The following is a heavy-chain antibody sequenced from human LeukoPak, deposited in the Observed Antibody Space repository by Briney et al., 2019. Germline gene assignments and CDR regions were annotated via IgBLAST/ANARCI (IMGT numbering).Heavy chain of an antibody. CDR1: GYTFTDYY. D-gene: IGHD2-15*01. CDR3: ARDEGSELLLN. Sequence: GASVKVSCLASGYTFTDYYIHWVRQAPGQGLEWMGWINANNGVTNYAQKFRGWVTVTRDTSINTAYMELSRLGADDTAVYYCARDEGSELLLNWGQGGLVTVSS. CDR2: INANNGVT. V-gene: IGHV1-2*04. J-gene: IGHJ4*02.